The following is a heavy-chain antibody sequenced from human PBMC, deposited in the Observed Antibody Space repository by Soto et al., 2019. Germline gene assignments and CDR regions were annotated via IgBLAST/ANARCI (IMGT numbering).Heavy chain of an antibody. CDR3: ARVYDSSGYPAAGGAFDI. V-gene: IGHV4-31*03. D-gene: IGHD3-22*01. J-gene: IGHJ3*02. Sequence: QVQLQESGPGLVKPSQTLSLTCTVSGGSINSGGYYWSWIRQHPGKGLEWIGYIDYSGTTYYNPSLKSRVTISVDTSKNRFSLKLSSVTAADTAVYYCARVYDSSGYPAAGGAFDIWGQGTMVTVSS. CDR1: GGSINSGGYY. CDR2: IDYSGTT.